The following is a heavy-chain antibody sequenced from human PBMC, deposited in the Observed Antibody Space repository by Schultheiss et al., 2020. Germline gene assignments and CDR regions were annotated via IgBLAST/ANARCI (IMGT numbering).Heavy chain of an antibody. CDR3: ARGSGAVVVPAARYYYYYSMDV. J-gene: IGHJ6*02. D-gene: IGHD2-2*01. Sequence: GGSLRLSCTASGFTFSSYSMNWVRQAPGKGLEWVSSISSSSSYIYYADSVKGRFTISRDNAKNSLYLQMNSLRDEDTAVYYCARGSGAVVVPAARYYYYYSMDVWGQGTTVTVSS. CDR2: ISSSSSYI. CDR1: GFTFSSYS. V-gene: IGHV3-21*01.